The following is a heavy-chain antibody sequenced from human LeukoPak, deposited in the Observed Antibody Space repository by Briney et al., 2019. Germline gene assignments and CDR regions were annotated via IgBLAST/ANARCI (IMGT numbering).Heavy chain of an antibody. CDR2: ISSSGSTI. V-gene: IGHV3-48*03. CDR1: GFTFSSYE. CDR3: ARVEGSTVATHDAFDI. D-gene: IGHD5-12*01. Sequence: GGSLRLSCAASGFTFSSYEMNWVRQAPGKGLEWVSYISSSGSTIYYADSVKGRFTISRDNAKNSLYLQMNSLRAEDTAVYYCARVEGSTVATHDAFDIWGQGTMVTVSS. J-gene: IGHJ3*02.